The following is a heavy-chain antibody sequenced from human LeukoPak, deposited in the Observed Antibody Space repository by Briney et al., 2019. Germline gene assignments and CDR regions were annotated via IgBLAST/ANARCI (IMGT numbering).Heavy chain of an antibody. V-gene: IGHV1-8*03. D-gene: IGHD2-2*01. Sequence: ASVKVSCKASGGTFSSYAISWVRQAPGQGLEWMGWMNPNSGNTGYAQKFQGRVTITRNTSISTAYMELSSLRSEDTAVYYCATEPAYGRRYFQHWGQGTLVTVSS. CDR1: GGTFSSYA. CDR2: MNPNSGNT. J-gene: IGHJ1*01. CDR3: ATEPAYGRRYFQH.